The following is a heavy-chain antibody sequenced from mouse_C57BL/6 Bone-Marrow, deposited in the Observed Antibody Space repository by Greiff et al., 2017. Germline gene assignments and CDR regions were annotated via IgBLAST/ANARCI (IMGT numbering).Heavy chain of an antibody. V-gene: IGHV2-4*01. CDR3: AKDGYDPYAMDY. CDR1: GFSLTSYG. CDR2: LWSGGST. D-gene: IGHD2-2*01. J-gene: IGHJ4*01. Sequence: QVQLKESGPGLVQPSQSLSITCTVSGFSLTSYGVHWVRQPPGKGLEWLGVLWSGGSTDYNAAFISRLSISKDNSKSQVFFKMNSLQADDTAIYYCAKDGYDPYAMDYWGQGTSVTVSS.